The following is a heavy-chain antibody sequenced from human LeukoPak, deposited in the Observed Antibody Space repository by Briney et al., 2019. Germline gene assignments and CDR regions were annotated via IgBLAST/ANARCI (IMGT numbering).Heavy chain of an antibody. Sequence: GSLRLSCAASGFPFSGSAMHWVRQASGKGLGWVSRIRSKGNSYATAYAASVKGRFTISRDDSKNTAYLQMNSLKTADTAVYYCTTMVYDSSGYYYNFDYWGQGTLVTVSS. CDR2: IRSKGNSYAT. CDR3: TTMVYDSSGYYYNFDY. D-gene: IGHD3-22*01. V-gene: IGHV3-73*01. CDR1: GFPFSGSA. J-gene: IGHJ4*02.